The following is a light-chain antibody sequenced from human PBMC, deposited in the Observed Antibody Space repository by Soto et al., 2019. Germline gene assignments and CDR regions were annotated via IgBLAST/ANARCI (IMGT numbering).Light chain of an antibody. CDR2: DAS. Sequence: EIVLTQSPATLSLSPGERATLSCRASQSVSSYLAWYQQKPGQAPRLLIYDASNRATGVPARFSGSGSGTDFTLTISSPEPEDFEVYYCQQRSNWPLTFGGGTKVEIK. CDR3: QQRSNWPLT. J-gene: IGKJ4*01. V-gene: IGKV3-11*01. CDR1: QSVSSY.